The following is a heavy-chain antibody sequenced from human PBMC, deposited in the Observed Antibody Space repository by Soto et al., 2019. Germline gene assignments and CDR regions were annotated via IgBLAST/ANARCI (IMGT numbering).Heavy chain of an antibody. J-gene: IGHJ5*02. CDR3: ARAKAPLYSSSWYWFDP. CDR1: GGSISSYY. D-gene: IGHD6-13*01. CDR2: IYYSGST. Sequence: SETLSLTCTVSGGSISSYYWSWIRQPPGRGLEWIGYIYYSGSTNYNPSLKSRVTISVDTSKNQFSLKLSSVTAADTAVYYCARAKAPLYSSSWYWFDPWGQGTLVTVSS. V-gene: IGHV4-59*08.